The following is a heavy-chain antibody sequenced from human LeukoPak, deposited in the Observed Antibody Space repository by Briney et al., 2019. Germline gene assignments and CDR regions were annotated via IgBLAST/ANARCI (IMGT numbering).Heavy chain of an antibody. CDR2: IQQDGSEK. V-gene: IGHV3-7*01. CDR1: GFTFKGYL. D-gene: IGHD5-18*01. CDR3: VRLRYTYGKNFDC. Sequence: GGSLRLSCAASGFTFKGYLMSWVRQAPGKGLEWVANIQQDGSEKKYVDSVKGRFTISRDNAKNSLYLQMDSLRAEDTAVYYCVRLRYTYGKNFDCWGQGTLVTVSS. J-gene: IGHJ4*02.